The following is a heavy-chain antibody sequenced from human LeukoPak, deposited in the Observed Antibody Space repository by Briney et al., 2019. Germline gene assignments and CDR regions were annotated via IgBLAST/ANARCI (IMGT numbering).Heavy chain of an antibody. Sequence: ASVKVSCKASRYTFTSYSMHWVRQAPGQGLEWMGMINPSGGSTSYAQKFQGRVTMTRDTSTSTVYMELSSLRSEDTAVYYCARDIAITGVDYWGQGTLVTVSS. CDR1: RYTFTSYS. V-gene: IGHV1-46*01. D-gene: IGHD5-12*01. CDR3: ARDIAITGVDY. J-gene: IGHJ4*02. CDR2: INPSGGST.